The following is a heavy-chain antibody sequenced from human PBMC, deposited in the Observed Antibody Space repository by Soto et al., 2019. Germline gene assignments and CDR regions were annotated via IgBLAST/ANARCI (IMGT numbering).Heavy chain of an antibody. CDR3: ASTEAARRSDYYYGMDV. Sequence: GESLKISCKGSGYSFTSYWIGWVRQMPGKGLEWMGIIYPGDSDTRYSPSFQGQVTISADKSISTAYLQWSSLKASDTAMYYCASTEAARRSDYYYGMDVWGQGTTVTVSS. D-gene: IGHD6-6*01. V-gene: IGHV5-51*01. CDR2: IYPGDSDT. J-gene: IGHJ6*02. CDR1: GYSFTSYW.